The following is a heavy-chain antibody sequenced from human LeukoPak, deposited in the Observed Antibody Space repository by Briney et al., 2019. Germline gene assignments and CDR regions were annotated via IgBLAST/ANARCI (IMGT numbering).Heavy chain of an antibody. Sequence: GGSLRLSCAASGFTFSSYWMSWVRQAPGKGLEWVANIKQDGSEKYYVDSVKGRFTISRDNAKNSLYLQMNSLRAEDTAVYYCVGIRSSGSSFDYWGQGTLVTVSS. J-gene: IGHJ4*02. CDR2: IKQDGSEK. D-gene: IGHD3-10*01. CDR3: VGIRSSGSSFDY. CDR1: GFTFSSYW. V-gene: IGHV3-7*01.